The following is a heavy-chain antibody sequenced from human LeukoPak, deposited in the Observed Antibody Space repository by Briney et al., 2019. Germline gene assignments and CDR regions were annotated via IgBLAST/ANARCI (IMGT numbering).Heavy chain of an antibody. Sequence: PSETLSLTCAVHGGSFSGYYWSWIRQPPGKGLEWIGEINHSGSTNYNPSLKSRVTISVDTSKNQFSLKLSSVTAADTAVYYCARLAGDYVDYWGQGTLVTVSS. J-gene: IGHJ4*02. CDR1: GGSFSGYY. V-gene: IGHV4-34*01. D-gene: IGHD4-17*01. CDR2: INHSGST. CDR3: ARLAGDYVDY.